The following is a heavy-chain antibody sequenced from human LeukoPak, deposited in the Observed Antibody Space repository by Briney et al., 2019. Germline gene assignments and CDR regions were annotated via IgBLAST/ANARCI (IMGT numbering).Heavy chain of an antibody. D-gene: IGHD3-10*01. V-gene: IGHV1-69*10. CDR1: GGTFSSYA. CDR3: ARESPYYYGSGSYFYFDY. J-gene: IGHJ4*02. Sequence: SVKVSCKASGGTFSSYAISWVRQAPGQGLEWMGGIIPIFGIANYAQKFQGRVTITADKSTSTAYMELSSLRSEDTAVYYCARESPYYYGSGSYFYFDYWGQGTLVTVSS. CDR2: IIPIFGIA.